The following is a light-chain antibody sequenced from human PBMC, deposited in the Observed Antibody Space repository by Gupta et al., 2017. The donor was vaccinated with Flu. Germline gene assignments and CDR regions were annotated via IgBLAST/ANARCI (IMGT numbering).Light chain of an antibody. V-gene: IGLV1-47*01. J-gene: IGLJ3*02. CDR2: RND. CDR3: AARNTSRSGWV. Sequence: ITSTASSFNSESNCVGWYPQRPAPAPNLLLYRNDKRCTGAPAGFSASKCGASAAITSSRHHGEDEAGYYCAARNTSRSGWVFGGGTRLTVL. CDR1: SFNSESNC.